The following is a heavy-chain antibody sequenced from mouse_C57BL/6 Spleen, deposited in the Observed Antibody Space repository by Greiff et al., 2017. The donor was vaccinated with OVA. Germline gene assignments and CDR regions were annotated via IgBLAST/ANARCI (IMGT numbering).Heavy chain of an antibody. CDR1: GYAFTNYL. J-gene: IGHJ2*01. Sequence: QVQLQQSGAELVRPGTSVKVSCKASGYAFTNYLIEWVKQRPGQGLEWIGVINPGSGGTNYNEKFKGKATLTADKSSSTAYMQLSSLTSEDSAVYFCGCGNYYFGYWGQGTTLTVAS. D-gene: IGHD2-1*01. CDR3: GCGNYYFGY. CDR2: INPGSGGT. V-gene: IGHV1-54*01.